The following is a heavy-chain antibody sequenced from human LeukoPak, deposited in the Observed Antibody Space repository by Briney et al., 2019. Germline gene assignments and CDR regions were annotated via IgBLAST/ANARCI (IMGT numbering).Heavy chain of an antibody. V-gene: IGHV1-2*02. D-gene: IGHD3-10*01. CDR3: ARAQAYGSGNWFDP. Sequence: ASVKVSCKASGYTFTGYYMHWVRQAPGQGLEWMGWINPNSGGTNYAQKFQGRVTMTRDTSISTAYMELSRLRSDDTAVYYCARAQAYGSGNWFDPWGQGTLVTVSS. J-gene: IGHJ5*02. CDR2: INPNSGGT. CDR1: GYTFTGYY.